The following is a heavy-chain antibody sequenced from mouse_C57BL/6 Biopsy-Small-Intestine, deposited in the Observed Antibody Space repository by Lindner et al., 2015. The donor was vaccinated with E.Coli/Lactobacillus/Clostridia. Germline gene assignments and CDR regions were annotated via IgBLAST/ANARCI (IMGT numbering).Heavy chain of an antibody. CDR2: IRSKSNNYAT. D-gene: IGHD1-1*01. J-gene: IGHJ1*03. CDR3: VRHGFITTVVAVYWYFDV. Sequence: VQLQESGGGLVQPKGSLKLSCAASGFSFNTYAMNWVRQAPGKGLEWVARIRSKSNNYATYYADSVKDRFTISRDDSESMLYLQMNNLKTEDTAMYYCVRHGFITTVVAVYWYFDVWGTGTTVTVSS. CDR1: GFSFNTYA. V-gene: IGHV10-1*01.